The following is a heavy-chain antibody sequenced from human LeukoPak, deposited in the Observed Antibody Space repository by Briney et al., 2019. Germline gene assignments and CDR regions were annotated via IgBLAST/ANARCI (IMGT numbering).Heavy chain of an antibody. Sequence: GGSLRLSCAASGFTFRSYWMHWVRQAPGKGLVGVSHIHSDGSSTSYEDSVQGRFTISRDNAKNTLYLQMNSLRAEDTAFYYCARHNYGYDYWGQGTLVTVSS. V-gene: IGHV3-74*01. CDR2: IHSDGSST. CDR3: ARHNYGYDY. CDR1: GFTFRSYW. D-gene: IGHD3-10*01. J-gene: IGHJ4*02.